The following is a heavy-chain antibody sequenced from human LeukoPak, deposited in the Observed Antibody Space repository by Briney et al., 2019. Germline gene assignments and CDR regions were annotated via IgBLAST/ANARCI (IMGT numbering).Heavy chain of an antibody. J-gene: IGHJ4*02. CDR1: GGSFSGYY. D-gene: IGHD6-19*01. V-gene: IGHV4-34*01. CDR2: INHSGST. Sequence: PSETLSLTCAVYGGSFSGYYWSWTRRPPGKGLEWIGEINHSGSTNYNPSLKSRVTISVDTSKNQFSLKLSSVTAADTAVYYCATTRRGVSSGYYYWGQGTLVTVSS. CDR3: ATTRRGVSSGYYY.